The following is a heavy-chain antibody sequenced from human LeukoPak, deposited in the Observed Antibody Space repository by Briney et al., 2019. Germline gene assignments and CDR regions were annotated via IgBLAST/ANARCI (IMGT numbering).Heavy chain of an antibody. CDR3: TKDRRASGRLDY. D-gene: IGHD2-15*01. Sequence: PGGSLRLSCAASGFTFSSYDLHWVRQAPGKGLEWVAVISYDGSSKNYADYVKGRITISRDNSKNTLYLQMNSLRDEDTAVYPCTKDRRASGRLDYWGQGTLVTVSS. V-gene: IGHV3-30*18. CDR1: GFTFSSYD. CDR2: ISYDGSSK. J-gene: IGHJ4*02.